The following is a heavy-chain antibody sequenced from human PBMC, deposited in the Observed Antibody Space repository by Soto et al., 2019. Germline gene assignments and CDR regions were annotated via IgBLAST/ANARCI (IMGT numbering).Heavy chain of an antibody. CDR2: VSYDGSVK. J-gene: IGHJ4*02. V-gene: IGHV3-30*18. CDR1: GFNFRTYA. Sequence: QVQLVESGGGVVQPGRSLRLSCAASGFNFRTYAMHWVRQAPGKGLEWVSVVSYDGSVKNYADSVKGRFTMSRDNSKRTVDLQMNSLRGYDTALYYCVKDRGLGQRHFDHWGQGTLVTVSS. CDR3: VKDRGLGQRHFDH. D-gene: IGHD3-3*01.